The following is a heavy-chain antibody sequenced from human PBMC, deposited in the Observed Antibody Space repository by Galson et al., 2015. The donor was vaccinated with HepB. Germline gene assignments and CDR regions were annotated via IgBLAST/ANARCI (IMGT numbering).Heavy chain of an antibody. D-gene: IGHD2-2*01. J-gene: IGHJ6*02. CDR2: ISYDGSNK. Sequence: SLRLSCAASGFTFSSYAMHWVRQAPGKGLEWVAVISYDGSNKYYADSVKGRFTISRDNSKNTLYLQMNSLRAEDTAVYYCAREREDSTLGRMDVWGQGTTVTVSS. CDR3: AREREDSTLGRMDV. CDR1: GFTFSSYA. V-gene: IGHV3-30-3*01.